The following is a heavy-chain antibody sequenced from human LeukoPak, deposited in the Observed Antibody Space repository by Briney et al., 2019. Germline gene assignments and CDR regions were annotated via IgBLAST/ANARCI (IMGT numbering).Heavy chain of an antibody. Sequence: PGRSLRLSCAASGFIFSSYAMHWVRQAPGKGLEWVAVISYDGSNKYYADSVKGRFTISRDNSKNTLYLQMNSLRAEDTAVYYCAREISRYYDSSGYLLRGAFDIWGQGTMVTVSS. D-gene: IGHD3-22*01. CDR3: AREISRYYDSSGYLLRGAFDI. J-gene: IGHJ3*02. CDR1: GFIFSSYA. CDR2: ISYDGSNK. V-gene: IGHV3-30*01.